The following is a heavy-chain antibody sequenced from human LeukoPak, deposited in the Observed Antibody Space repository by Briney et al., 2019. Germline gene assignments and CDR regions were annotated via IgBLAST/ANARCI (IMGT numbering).Heavy chain of an antibody. J-gene: IGHJ4*02. CDR1: GFTFSNAW. V-gene: IGHV3-53*01. Sequence: PGGSLRLSCAASGFTFSNAWMSWVRQAPGKGLEWVSVIYSGGSTYYADSVKGRFTISRDNSKNTLYLQMNSLRAEDTAVYYCARSSYSGSYYFDYWGQGTLVTVSS. CDR3: ARSSYSGSYYFDY. CDR2: IYSGGST. D-gene: IGHD5-12*01.